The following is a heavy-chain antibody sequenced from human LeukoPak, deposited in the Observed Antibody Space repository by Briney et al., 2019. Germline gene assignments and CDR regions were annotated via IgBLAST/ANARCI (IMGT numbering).Heavy chain of an antibody. CDR1: GGSISSGGYY. Sequence: SQTLSLTCTVSGGSISSGGYYWSWIRQPPGKGLEWIGYIYHSGTTNYNPSLKSRVTMSVDTSKNQFSLKLSSVTAADTAVYYCAREFGNYDFWSGYYDAFDIWGQGTMVTVSS. J-gene: IGHJ3*02. D-gene: IGHD3-3*01. CDR3: AREFGNYDFWSGYYDAFDI. V-gene: IGHV4-30-2*01. CDR2: IYHSGTT.